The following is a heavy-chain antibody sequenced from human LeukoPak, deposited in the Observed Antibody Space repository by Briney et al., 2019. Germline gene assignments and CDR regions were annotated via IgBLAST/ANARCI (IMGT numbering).Heavy chain of an antibody. CDR2: IYHSGST. CDR3: ARGPYGSGAFDY. J-gene: IGHJ4*02. V-gene: IGHV4-30-2*01. D-gene: IGHD3-10*01. Sequence: SQTLSLTCAVSGGSISSGGYSWSWIQQPPGKGLEWIGYIYHSGSTYYNPSLKSRVTISVDRSKNQFSLKLSSVTAADTAVYYCARGPYGSGAFDYWGQGTLVTVSS. CDR1: GGSISSGGYS.